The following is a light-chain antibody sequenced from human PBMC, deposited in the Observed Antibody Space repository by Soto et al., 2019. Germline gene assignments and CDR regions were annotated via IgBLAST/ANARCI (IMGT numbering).Light chain of an antibody. Sequence: EIVMAQSPATLSVSPGERATLSCRASQSVSTKLAWYQQRPGQAPRLLIYGASTRATGIPDRFSGSGSGTEFTLTISSLPSEDFAVYYCQQYNSWPPITFGQGTKVEI. CDR1: QSVSTK. V-gene: IGKV3-15*01. J-gene: IGKJ1*01. CDR3: QQYNSWPPIT. CDR2: GAS.